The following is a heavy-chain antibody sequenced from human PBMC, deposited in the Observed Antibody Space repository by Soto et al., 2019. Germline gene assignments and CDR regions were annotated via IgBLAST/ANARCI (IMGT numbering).Heavy chain of an antibody. CDR2: IIPILGIA. D-gene: IGHD4-17*01. V-gene: IGHV1-69*02. J-gene: IGHJ3*02. CDR3: ARLTDYDAFDI. Sequence: QVLLVQSGAEVKKPGSSVKVSCKASGGTFSSYTISWVRQAPGQGLEWMGRIIPILGIANYAQKFQGRVTITADKSTSTAYMELSSLRSEDTAVYYCARLTDYDAFDIWGQGTMVTVSS. CDR1: GGTFSSYT.